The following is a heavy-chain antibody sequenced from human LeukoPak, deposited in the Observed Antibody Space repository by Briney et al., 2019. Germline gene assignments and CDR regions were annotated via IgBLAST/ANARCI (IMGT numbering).Heavy chain of an antibody. V-gene: IGHV3-30*02. CDR1: GFTFSSYG. J-gene: IGHJ6*03. CDR3: ARVGSTRLPWTGTYYYYYYMDV. CDR2: IRYDGSNK. Sequence: GGSLRLSCVVSGFTFSSYGMHWVRQAPGKGLEWVAFIRYDGSNKYYADSVKGRFTISRDNAKNSLYLQMNSLRAEDTAVYYCARVGSTRLPWTGTYYYYYYMDVWGKGTTVTVSS. D-gene: IGHD3/OR15-3a*01.